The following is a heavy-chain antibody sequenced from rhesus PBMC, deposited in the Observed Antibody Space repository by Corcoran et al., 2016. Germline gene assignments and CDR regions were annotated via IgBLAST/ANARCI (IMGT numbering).Heavy chain of an antibody. D-gene: IGHD3-34*01. Sequence: QVPLQESGPGVVKPSETLSLTCAVSGYSISSGYYWSWIRQPPGQGLEWIGDIYGSSGSNNYNPSLKNRVTSSKDTSKNQFSLTLSSVTAADTDVYYCARAHGDYHYYGLDSWGQGVVVTVSS. CDR3: ARAHGDYHYYGLDS. V-gene: IGHV4-76*01. CDR1: GYSISSGYY. J-gene: IGHJ6*01. CDR2: IYGSSGSN.